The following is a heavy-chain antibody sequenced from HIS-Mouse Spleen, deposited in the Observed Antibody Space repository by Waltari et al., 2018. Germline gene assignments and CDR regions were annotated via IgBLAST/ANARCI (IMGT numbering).Heavy chain of an antibody. CDR1: GGSISSVCYY. CDR2: IDYSGGT. D-gene: IGHD3-10*01. J-gene: IGHJ6*02. Sequence: QVQLQESGPGLVKPSQTLSLTCTVSGGSISSVCYYWRWIRQHPGKGLEWIGYIDYSGGTDYIPSLKERVTISGDTSKNQCSLKLSSVTAAETAGYYCAREKGYYGSGSYYYYYYGMDVWGQGTTVTVSS. V-gene: IGHV4-31*03. CDR3: AREKGYYGSGSYYYYYYGMDV.